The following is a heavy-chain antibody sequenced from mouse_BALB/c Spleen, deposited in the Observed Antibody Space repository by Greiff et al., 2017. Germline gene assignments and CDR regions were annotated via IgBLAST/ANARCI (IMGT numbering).Heavy chain of an antibody. V-gene: IGHV2-6-7*01. CDR3: ARDDYYGSNWYFDV. CDR1: GFSLTGYG. CDR2: IWGDGST. D-gene: IGHD1-1*01. Sequence: VQGVESGPGLVAPSQSLSITCTVSGFSLTGYGVNWVRQPPGKGLEWLGMIWGDGSTDYNSALKSRLSISKDNSKSQVFLKMNSLQTDDTARYYCARDDYYGSNWYFDVWGAGTTVTVSS. J-gene: IGHJ1*01.